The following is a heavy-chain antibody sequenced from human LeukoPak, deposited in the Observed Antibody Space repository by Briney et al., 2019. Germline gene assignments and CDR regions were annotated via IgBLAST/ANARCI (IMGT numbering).Heavy chain of an antibody. CDR2: IYRGDSDT. CDR1: GYSFTDYW. D-gene: IGHD4/OR15-4a*01. Sequence: GESLKISCKGSGYSFTDYWIGWVRQMPGKGLEWMGIIYRGDSDTKYSPAFQGPVTISADKSISTAYLQWSSLKASDTAMYYCARLGGANSFGYWGQGTLVTVSS. CDR3: ARLGGANSFGY. V-gene: IGHV5-51*01. J-gene: IGHJ4*02.